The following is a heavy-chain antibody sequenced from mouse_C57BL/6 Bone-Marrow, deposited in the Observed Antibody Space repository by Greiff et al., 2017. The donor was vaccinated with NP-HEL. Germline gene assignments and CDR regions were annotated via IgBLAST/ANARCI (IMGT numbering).Heavy chain of an antibody. CDR3: TTWDDSLDY. D-gene: IGHD2-4*01. V-gene: IGHV14-4*01. CDR2: IDPENGDT. J-gene: IGHJ2*01. Sequence: EVKLQQSGAELVRPGASVKLSCTASGFNIKDDYMHWVKQRPEQGLEWIGWIDPENGDTEYASKFQGKATITADTSSNTAYLQLSSLTSEDTAVYYCTTWDDSLDYWGQGTTLTVSS. CDR1: GFNIKDDY.